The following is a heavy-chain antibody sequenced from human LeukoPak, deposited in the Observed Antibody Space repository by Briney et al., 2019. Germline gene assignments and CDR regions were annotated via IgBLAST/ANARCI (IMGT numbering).Heavy chain of an antibody. Sequence: ASVKVSCKASGYTFTGYYMHWVRQAPGQGLEWMGWINPNSGGTNYAQKFQGRVTMTRDTSISTAYMGLSRLRSDDTAVYYCARAGITIFGVANSPFDYWGQGTLVTVSS. V-gene: IGHV1-2*02. CDR2: INPNSGGT. CDR1: GYTFTGYY. D-gene: IGHD3-3*01. CDR3: ARAGITIFGVANSPFDY. J-gene: IGHJ4*02.